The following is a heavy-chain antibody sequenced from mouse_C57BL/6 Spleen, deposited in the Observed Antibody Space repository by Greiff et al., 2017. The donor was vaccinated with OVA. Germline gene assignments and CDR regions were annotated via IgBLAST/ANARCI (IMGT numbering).Heavy chain of an antibody. J-gene: IGHJ2*01. V-gene: IGHV1-26*01. D-gene: IGHD2-4*01. CDR3: ARGGLPDYFDY. CDR2: INPNNGGT. Sequence: EVQLQQSGPELVKPGASVKISCKASGYTFTDYYMNWVKQSHGKSLEWIGDINPNNGGTSYNQKFKGKATLTVDKSSSTAYMELRSLTSEDSAVYYCARGGLPDYFDYWGQGTTLTVSS. CDR1: GYTFTDYY.